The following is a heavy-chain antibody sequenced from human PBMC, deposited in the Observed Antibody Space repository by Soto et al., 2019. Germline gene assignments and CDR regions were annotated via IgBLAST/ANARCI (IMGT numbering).Heavy chain of an antibody. CDR1: GFTFSSYS. J-gene: IGHJ6*02. CDR2: ISSRSAYI. V-gene: IGHV3-21*06. CDR3: VRDLPRLWGYGLHV. Sequence: EVQLVESGGGLVKPGGSLRLSCAASGFTFSSYSMNWIRQAPGKGLEWVSSISSRSAYISYADSVKGRFTISRDNAKDSLSLQMNSLRAEDTATYYSVRDLPRLWGYGLHVWGQGTTVIVSS. D-gene: IGHD3-10*01.